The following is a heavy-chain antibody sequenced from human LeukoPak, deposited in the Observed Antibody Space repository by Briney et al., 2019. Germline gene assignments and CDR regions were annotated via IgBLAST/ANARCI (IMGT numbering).Heavy chain of an antibody. Sequence: SETLSLTCTVSGGSISSGDYYWSWIRQPPGKGLEWIGYIYYSGSTYYSPSLKSRVTISVDTSKNQFSLKLSSVTAADTAVYYCARDVASRYFNWLLGDAFDIWGQGTMVTVSS. CDR3: ARDVASRYFNWLLGDAFDI. D-gene: IGHD3-9*01. CDR2: IYYSGST. V-gene: IGHV4-30-4*01. CDR1: GGSISSGDYY. J-gene: IGHJ3*02.